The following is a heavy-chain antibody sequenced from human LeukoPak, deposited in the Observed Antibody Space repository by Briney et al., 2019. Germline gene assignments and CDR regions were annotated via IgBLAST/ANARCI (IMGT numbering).Heavy chain of an antibody. V-gene: IGHV3-30*03. CDR3: ARDVGDHLDY. Sequence: PGGSLRLSCAASGFTFSSYGMHLVRRAPGKGLEWVAVISYDGSNKHYADSVKGRFTISRDNSKNTLYLQMNSLRAEDTAVYYCARDVGDHLDYWGQGTLVTVSS. CDR2: ISYDGSNK. CDR1: GFTFSSYG. D-gene: IGHD2-21*02. J-gene: IGHJ4*02.